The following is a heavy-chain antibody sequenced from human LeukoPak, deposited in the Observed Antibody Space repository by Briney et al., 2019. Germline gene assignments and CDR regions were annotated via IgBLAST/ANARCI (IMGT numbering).Heavy chain of an antibody. CDR3: ARGAYCSSTSCYFT. V-gene: IGHV3-53*01. Sequence: PGGSLRLSCAASGFTVSSNYMSWVRQAPGKGLEWVSVIYSGGTTYYADSVKGRFTFSRDNSKNTLYLQMNSLRAEDTAMYYCARGAYCSSTSCYFTWGQGTLVTVSS. CDR2: IYSGGTT. J-gene: IGHJ5*02. CDR1: GFTVSSNY. D-gene: IGHD2-2*01.